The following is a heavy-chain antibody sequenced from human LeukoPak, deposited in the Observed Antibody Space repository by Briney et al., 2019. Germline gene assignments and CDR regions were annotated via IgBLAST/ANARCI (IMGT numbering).Heavy chain of an antibody. J-gene: IGHJ3*01. V-gene: IGHV3-21*01. CDR2: ISGRSSNT. Sequence: GGSLKLACDASGFSFSVYTMNWVRQAPGKGLEWVASISGRSSNTDYRDSVWGRFTVSRDNAKGTLYLQMSGLRVEDTAVYYCARENGFGDSFDFCGHGTMVIVSA. CDR3: ARENGFGDSFDF. D-gene: IGHD2-8*01. CDR1: GFSFSVYT.